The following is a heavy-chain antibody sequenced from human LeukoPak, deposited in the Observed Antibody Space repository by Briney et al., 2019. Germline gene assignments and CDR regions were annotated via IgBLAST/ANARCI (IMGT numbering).Heavy chain of an antibody. D-gene: IGHD2-21*02. Sequence: PGGSLRLPCAASGFIFSSYWMSWVRQAPGKGLEWVANINQDEYQKYYVDSVKGRFTVSRDNAKNSLYLQMNSLRAEDTAVYYCARAHVTGVDAFDIWGQGTVVTVSS. CDR1: GFIFSSYW. J-gene: IGHJ3*02. V-gene: IGHV3-7*01. CDR3: ARAHVTGVDAFDI. CDR2: INQDEYQK.